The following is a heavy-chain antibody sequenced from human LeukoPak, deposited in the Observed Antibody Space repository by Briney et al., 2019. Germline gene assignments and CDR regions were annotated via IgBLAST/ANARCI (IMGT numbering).Heavy chain of an antibody. J-gene: IGHJ4*02. CDR2: TRSKAYSGTT. D-gene: IGHD5-12*01. V-gene: IGHV3-49*03. Sequence: GGSLRLSCTTSGFTFGDYAMSWFRQAPGKGLEWVGFTRSKAYSGTTEYAASVKGRFTISRDDSKSIAYLQMNSQKTEDTAVYYCSKGLRLFDYWGQGTLVTVSS. CDR1: GFTFGDYA. CDR3: SKGLRLFDY.